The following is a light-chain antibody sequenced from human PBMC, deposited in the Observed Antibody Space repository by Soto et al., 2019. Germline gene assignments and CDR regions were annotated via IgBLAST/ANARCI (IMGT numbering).Light chain of an antibody. V-gene: IGKV1-39*01. CDR3: QQSYSTPRT. CDR1: QSISSD. Sequence: IQMTQSPSSLSASVGDRVTITCRASQSISSDLNWYQQKPGKAPKVLIYAASTLQSGVPSRFSGSGSGTDFTLTISSLQPEDFGTYYCQQSYSTPRTFGQGTKVDIK. J-gene: IGKJ1*01. CDR2: AAS.